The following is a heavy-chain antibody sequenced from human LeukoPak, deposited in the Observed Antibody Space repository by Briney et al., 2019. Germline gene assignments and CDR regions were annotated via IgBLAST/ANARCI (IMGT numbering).Heavy chain of an antibody. J-gene: IGHJ4*02. D-gene: IGHD4-23*01. CDR3: ARGEGASRWFDY. CDR1: GDPISSYY. Sequence: SETLSLTCTVSGDPISSYYWSWLRQPPGKGLEWIGYIYYSGSTNYNPSLKSRVTISIDTSKNQFSLKLTSVTAADTAVYYCARGEGASRWFDYWGQGTLVTVSS. V-gene: IGHV4-59*01. CDR2: IYYSGST.